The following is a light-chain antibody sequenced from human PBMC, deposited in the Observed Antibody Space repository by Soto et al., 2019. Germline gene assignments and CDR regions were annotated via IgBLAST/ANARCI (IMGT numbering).Light chain of an antibody. V-gene: IGKV1-8*01. CDR3: QQYSSYAS. J-gene: IGKJ1*01. Sequence: AIRMTQSPSSLSASTGDRVTITCRASQGISSYLAWYQQKPGKAPKLLIYAASTLQGGVPSRFNGSASGTDVTLTISWQQAEDFATYYCQQYSSYASFGQGTKVEIK. CDR1: QGISSY. CDR2: AAS.